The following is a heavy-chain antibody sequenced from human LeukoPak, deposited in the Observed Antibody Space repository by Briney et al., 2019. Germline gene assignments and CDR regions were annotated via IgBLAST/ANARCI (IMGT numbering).Heavy chain of an antibody. CDR2: IRRDESNK. Sequence: PGGSLRLSCAASGFTFSNYWMTWVRQAPGKGLEWVANIRRDESNKYYVDSVEGRFTISRDNTKNSLYLQMNSLRAEDTAVYYCARDSNPHGSGYYFDAFDMWGQGTMVTVSS. CDR3: ARDSNPHGSGYYFDAFDM. CDR1: GFTFSNYW. J-gene: IGHJ3*02. D-gene: IGHD3-22*01. V-gene: IGHV3-7*01.